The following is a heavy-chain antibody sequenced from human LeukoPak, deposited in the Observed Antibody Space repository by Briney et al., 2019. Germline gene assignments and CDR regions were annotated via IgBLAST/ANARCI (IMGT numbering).Heavy chain of an antibody. CDR1: GGSFSGYY. CDR2: INHSGST. J-gene: IGHJ5*02. D-gene: IGHD3-16*01. CDR3: VRDRGLGRGFDP. Sequence: SETLSLTCAVYGGSFSGYYWSWIRQPPGKGLEWIGEINHSGSTNYSPSLKSRVIMSFDPSKNQFSLKLNSVTAADTAFYYCVRDRGLGRGFDPWGQGTMVTVSS. V-gene: IGHV4-34*01.